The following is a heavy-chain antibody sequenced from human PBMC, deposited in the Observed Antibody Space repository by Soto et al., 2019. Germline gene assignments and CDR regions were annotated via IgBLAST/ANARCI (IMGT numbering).Heavy chain of an antibody. J-gene: IGHJ6*02. Sequence: GESLKISCKGSGYSFTAYWIGWVRQMPGKGLEWMGIIYPGDSDTRYSPSFQGQVTISADKSISTAYLQWSSLKASDTAMYYCARHVLTGYYNFYYGMDVWGQGTTVTV. D-gene: IGHD3-9*01. CDR3: ARHVLTGYYNFYYGMDV. CDR1: GYSFTAYW. V-gene: IGHV5-51*01. CDR2: IYPGDSDT.